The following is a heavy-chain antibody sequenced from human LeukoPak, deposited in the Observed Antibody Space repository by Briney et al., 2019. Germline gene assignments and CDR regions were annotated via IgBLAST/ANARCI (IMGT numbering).Heavy chain of an antibody. CDR2: ISWDSGTR. D-gene: IGHD2-21*02. CDR1: GFTFGDYA. CDR3: AKCVTSPTPPGLDF. V-gene: IGHV3-9*01. J-gene: IGHJ3*01. Sequence: GGSLRLSCVASGFTFGDYAMHWVRQVPGEGLEWVSGISWDSGTRVYADSVKGRFTISRDNAKNSLYLQMNSLRPEDTAVYYCAKCVTSPTPPGLDFWGQGTMAGVSS.